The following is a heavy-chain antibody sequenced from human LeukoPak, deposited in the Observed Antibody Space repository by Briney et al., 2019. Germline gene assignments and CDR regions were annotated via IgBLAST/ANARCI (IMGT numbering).Heavy chain of an antibody. CDR3: ARDSPGYSNHFDY. D-gene: IGHD6-13*01. V-gene: IGHV3-30*02. CDR1: GFTFSSYG. J-gene: IGHJ4*02. CDR2: IRYDGNNK. Sequence: GGSLRLSCAASGFTFSSYGMHWVRQAPGKGLEWVAFIRYDGNNKYYADSVKGRFTVSRDNSKNTLYLQMNSLRAEDTAVYYCARDSPGYSNHFDYWGQGTLVTISS.